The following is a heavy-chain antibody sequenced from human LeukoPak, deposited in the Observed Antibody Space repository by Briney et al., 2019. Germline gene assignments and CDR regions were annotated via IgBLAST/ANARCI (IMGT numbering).Heavy chain of an antibody. J-gene: IGHJ4*02. CDR1: GFTVSSNY. CDR2: IYSGGST. D-gene: IGHD1-26*01. CDR3: ARDLQYSGSY. Sequence: PGGSLRVSCAASGFTVSSNYMSWVRQAPGEGLEWVSVIYSGGSTYYADSVKGRFTISKEKSKNTLYLQMNSLRAEDTAVYYCARDLQYSGSYGGQGTLVTVSS. V-gene: IGHV3-53*01.